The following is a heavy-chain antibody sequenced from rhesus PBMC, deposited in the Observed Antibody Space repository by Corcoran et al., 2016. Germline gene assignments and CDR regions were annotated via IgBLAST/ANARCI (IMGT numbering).Heavy chain of an antibody. CDR2: ISGSSGST. Sequence: QVQLQESGPGLVKPSETLSLTCAVSGGSISRRTGWRWIRQPPRQGREWIGYISGSSGSTYYNPSLKSRVTISTATSKTQFSLKLSSVTAADTAVYYCARAWSSGWSSVYFDYWGQGVLVTVSS. D-gene: IGHD6S26*01. CDR3: ARAWSSGWSSVYFDY. V-gene: IGHV4-65*01. CDR1: GGSISRRTG. J-gene: IGHJ4*01.